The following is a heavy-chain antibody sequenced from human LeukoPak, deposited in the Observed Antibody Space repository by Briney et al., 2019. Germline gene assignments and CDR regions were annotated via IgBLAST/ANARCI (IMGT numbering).Heavy chain of an antibody. V-gene: IGHV3-7*01. CDR1: GFTFSDYW. Sequence: GGSLRLSCAASGFTFSDYWMSWVRQAPGKGLEWVANIKQDESEKYYVDSVTGRFTISRDNAKNSVYLQMNSLRAEDTAVYYCARTPGLRFDIWGLGTMVTVSS. J-gene: IGHJ3*02. CDR3: ARTPGLRFDI. D-gene: IGHD3-10*01. CDR2: IKQDESEK.